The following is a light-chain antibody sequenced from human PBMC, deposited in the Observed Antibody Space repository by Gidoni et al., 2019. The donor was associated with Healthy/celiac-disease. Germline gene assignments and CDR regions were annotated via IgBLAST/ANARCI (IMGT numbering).Light chain of an antibody. J-gene: IGKJ1*01. CDR2: KAS. CDR1: QSISSW. V-gene: IGKV1-5*03. CDR3: QQYNSYSRT. Sequence: ITCRASQSISSWLAWYQQKPGKAPKLLIYKASSLERGVPSRFSGSGSGTEFTLTISSLQPDDFATYYCQQYNSYSRTFXXXTKVEIK.